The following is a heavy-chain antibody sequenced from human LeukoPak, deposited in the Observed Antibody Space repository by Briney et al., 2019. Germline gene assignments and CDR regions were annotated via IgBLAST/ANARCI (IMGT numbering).Heavy chain of an antibody. CDR2: IYHSGCT. J-gene: IGHJ3*02. D-gene: IGHD1-14*01. CDR1: GYSISSGYY. CDR3: ARPLTDPYWNDAFDI. V-gene: IGHV4-38-2*01. Sequence: ASETLSLTCAVSGYSISSGYYWGWIRQPPGKGLEWIGSIYHSGCTYYNPSLKSRVTISVDTSKNQFSLKLSSVTAADAAVYYCARPLTDPYWNDAFDIWGQGTMVTVSS.